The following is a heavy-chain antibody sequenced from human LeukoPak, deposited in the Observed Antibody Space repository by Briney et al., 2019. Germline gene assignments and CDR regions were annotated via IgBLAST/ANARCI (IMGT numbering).Heavy chain of an antibody. CDR1: GGSFSGYY. D-gene: IGHD2-15*01. J-gene: IGHJ4*02. Sequence: SETLSLTCAVYGGSFSGYYWSWIRQSPGKGLEWIGEINHSGSTNYNPSLKSRVTMSVDTSKNQLSLKLSSVTAADTAVYYCARSPPIYCSGGSCYYFDYWGQGTLVTVSS. V-gene: IGHV4-34*01. CDR3: ARSPPIYCSGGSCYYFDY. CDR2: INHSGST.